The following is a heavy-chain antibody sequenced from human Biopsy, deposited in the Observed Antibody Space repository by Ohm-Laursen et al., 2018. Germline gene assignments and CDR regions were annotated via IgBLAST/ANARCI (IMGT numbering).Heavy chain of an antibody. CDR1: GFTFSSYA. CDR3: VRGRAY. J-gene: IGHJ4*02. Sequence: SLRLSCTASGFTFSSYAMNWVRQAPGKGLEWVSIIYLDGNTYYTDSVKGRFTISRDNSKNALYLQMNSLRPADTAKYYCVRGRAYWGQGTLVTVSP. CDR2: IYLDGNT. V-gene: IGHV3-23*03.